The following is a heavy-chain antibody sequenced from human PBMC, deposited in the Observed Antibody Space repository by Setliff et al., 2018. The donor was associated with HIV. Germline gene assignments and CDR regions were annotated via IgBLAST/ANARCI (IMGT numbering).Heavy chain of an antibody. D-gene: IGHD6-19*01. CDR3: TRDFSRAVAVFEK. CDR2: IKQDGTEN. Sequence: AASGFTISHHWMTWVRQAPGKGLEWVANIKQDGTENYYVDSVKGRFTISRDNAKNSLYLQMNSLRAEDTTMYYCTRDFSRAVAVFEKWGPGTLVTVSS. CDR1: GFTISHHW. V-gene: IGHV3-7*03. J-gene: IGHJ4*02.